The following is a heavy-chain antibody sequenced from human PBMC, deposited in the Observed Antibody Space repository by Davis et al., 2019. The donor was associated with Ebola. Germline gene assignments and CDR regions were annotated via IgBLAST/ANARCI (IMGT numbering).Heavy chain of an antibody. CDR1: GYTFTSYG. J-gene: IGHJ5*02. CDR3: AREELWFGESINWFDP. CDR2: ISAYNGNT. V-gene: IGHV1-18*01. D-gene: IGHD3-10*01. Sequence: AASVKVSCKASGYTFTSYGISWVRQAPGQGLEWMGWISAYNGNTNYAQKLQGRDTMTTDTSTSTAYMELRSLRSEDTAVYYCAREELWFGESINWFDPWGQGTLVTVSS.